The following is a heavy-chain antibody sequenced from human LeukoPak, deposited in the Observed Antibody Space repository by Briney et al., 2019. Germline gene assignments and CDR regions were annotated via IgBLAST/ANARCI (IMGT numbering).Heavy chain of an antibody. D-gene: IGHD1-7*01. J-gene: IGHJ5*02. CDR1: GGTFNSYT. CDR3: AREVGTLNWFDP. V-gene: IGHV1-69*04. CDR2: IIPIVGIP. Sequence: ASVKVSCKASGGTFNSYTINWVRQAPGQGLEWMGRIIPIVGIPNYPQKFQDRVTITADKSTSTAYMELSSLRSDDTAVYYCAREVGTLNWFDPWGQGTLVTVSS.